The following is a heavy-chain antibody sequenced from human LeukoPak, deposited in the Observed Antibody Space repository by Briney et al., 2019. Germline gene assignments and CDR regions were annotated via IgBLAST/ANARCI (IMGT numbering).Heavy chain of an antibody. CDR1: GGSISSGDYY. J-gene: IGHJ4*02. Sequence: SETLSLTCTVSGGSISSGDYYWSWIRQPPGKGLEWIGYIYYSGSTYYNPSLKSRVTISVDTSKNQFSLKLSSVTAADTAVYYCASSAYCGGDCYLSRFDYWGQGTLVTLSS. D-gene: IGHD2-21*02. V-gene: IGHV4-30-4*01. CDR3: ASSAYCGGDCYLSRFDY. CDR2: IYYSGST.